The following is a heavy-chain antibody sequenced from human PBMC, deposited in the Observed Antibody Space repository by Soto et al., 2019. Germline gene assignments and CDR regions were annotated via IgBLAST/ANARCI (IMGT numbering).Heavy chain of an antibody. CDR1: GFTFSSYG. V-gene: IGHV3-30*03. J-gene: IGHJ3*02. Sequence: TGGSLRLSCAASGFTFSSYGMHWVRQAPGKGLEWVAVISYDGSNKYYADSVKGRFTISRDNSKNTLYLQMNSLRAEDTAVYYCATTYYYDSSGYGGAFDIWGQGTMVTVSS. CDR2: ISYDGSNK. D-gene: IGHD3-22*01. CDR3: ATTYYYDSSGYGGAFDI.